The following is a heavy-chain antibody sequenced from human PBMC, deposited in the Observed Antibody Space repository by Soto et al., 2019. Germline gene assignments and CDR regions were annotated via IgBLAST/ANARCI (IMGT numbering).Heavy chain of an antibody. Sequence: GGSLRLSCAASGFTFSSYAMSWVRQAPGKGLEWVSAISGSGGSTYYADSLKSRVTISVDTSKNQFSLNLSSVTAADTAVYYCARCADSIGWYAQCYFDYWGQGTLVTVSS. V-gene: IGHV3-23*01. CDR2: ISGSGGST. CDR3: ARCADSIGWYAQCYFDY. J-gene: IGHJ4*02. D-gene: IGHD6-19*01. CDR1: GFTFSSYA.